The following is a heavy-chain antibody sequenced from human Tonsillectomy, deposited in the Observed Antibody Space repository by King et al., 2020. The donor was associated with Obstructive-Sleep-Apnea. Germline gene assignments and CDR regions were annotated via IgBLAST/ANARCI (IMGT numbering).Heavy chain of an antibody. Sequence: PLQESGPGLVKPSESLSLTCTVSGGSIANSGYYWGWIRQPPGKGLEWIGNIYYSGSTYFNPSLKSRVTISVDTSKNQFSLKLNSMTAADTAVYYCAGERVSMIIDFWGQGTLVTVSS. CDR1: GGSIANSGYY. D-gene: IGHD1-1*01. J-gene: IGHJ4*02. CDR2: IYYSGST. CDR3: AGERVSMIIDF. V-gene: IGHV4-39*01.